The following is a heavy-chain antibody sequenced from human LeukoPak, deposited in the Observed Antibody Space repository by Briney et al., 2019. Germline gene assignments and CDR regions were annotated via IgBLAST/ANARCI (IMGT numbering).Heavy chain of an antibody. CDR3: ARELESSGWYGSYWYFDL. D-gene: IGHD6-19*01. V-gene: IGHV4-39*02. Sequence: PSETLSLTCTVSGGSISSSSYYLGWIRQPPGKGLEWIGSIYYSGSTYYNPSLKSRVTISVDTSKNQFSLKLSSVTAADTAVYYCARELESSGWYGSYWYFDLWGRGTLVTVSS. CDR1: GGSISSSSYY. J-gene: IGHJ2*01. CDR2: IYYSGST.